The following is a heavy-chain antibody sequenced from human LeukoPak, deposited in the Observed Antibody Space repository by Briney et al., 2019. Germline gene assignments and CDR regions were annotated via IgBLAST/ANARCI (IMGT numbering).Heavy chain of an antibody. Sequence: PSETLSLTCTLSGGSISSGDYYWSWIRQPPGKGLEWVGYIYYSGTTYYNPSLESRVTISVDTSKNQFSLKLSSATAADTAVYYCARVSVRRRFLDYWGQGTLVTVSS. D-gene: IGHD3-16*01. CDR2: IYYSGTT. J-gene: IGHJ4*02. CDR1: GGSISSGDYY. V-gene: IGHV4-30-4*08. CDR3: ARVSVRRRFLDY.